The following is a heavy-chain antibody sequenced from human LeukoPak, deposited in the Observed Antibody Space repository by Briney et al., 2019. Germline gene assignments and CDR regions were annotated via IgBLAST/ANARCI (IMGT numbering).Heavy chain of an antibody. Sequence: GGSLRLSCAASGFVFSAYWMTWVRQAPGKGLEWVANINLDGTEEHYVDSSLKGRFTISRDNAKDSLYLQMTSLRVEDTAVYYCASGRHDFLHWGQGTLVTVSS. V-gene: IGHV3-7*01. CDR2: INLDGTEE. CDR3: ASGRHDFLH. D-gene: IGHD3/OR15-3a*01. J-gene: IGHJ4*02. CDR1: GFVFSAYW.